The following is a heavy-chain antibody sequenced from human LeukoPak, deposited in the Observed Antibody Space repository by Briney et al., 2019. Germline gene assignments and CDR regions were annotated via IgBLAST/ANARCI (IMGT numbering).Heavy chain of an antibody. J-gene: IGHJ4*02. CDR2: ISNSGSTI. CDR1: GFTFSNYE. V-gene: IGHV3-48*03. D-gene: IGHD4-23*01. Sequence: GGSLILSCAASGFTFSNYEMNWVRQTPGKGLEWVSYISNSGSTIYYAESVKGRFTISRDNAKNSLYLQMNSLRAEDTAVYYCAGTVAFDYWGQGTLVTVSS. CDR3: AGTVAFDY.